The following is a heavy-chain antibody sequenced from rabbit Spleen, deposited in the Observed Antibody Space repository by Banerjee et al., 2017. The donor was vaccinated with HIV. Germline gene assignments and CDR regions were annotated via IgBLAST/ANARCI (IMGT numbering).Heavy chain of an antibody. D-gene: IGHD4-2*01. V-gene: IGHV1S69*01. CDR1: GFSLSGYW. CDR2: IDAGSSGST. CDR3: ARGYGGSDDAFDP. Sequence: QSLEESGGRLVTPGTPLTLTCTASGFSLSGYWMSWVRQAPGKGLEWIGWIDAGSSGSTYYASWAKGRFTISKTSTTVDLKITSPTTEDTATYFCARGYGGSDDAFDPWGPGTLVTVS. J-gene: IGHJ2*01.